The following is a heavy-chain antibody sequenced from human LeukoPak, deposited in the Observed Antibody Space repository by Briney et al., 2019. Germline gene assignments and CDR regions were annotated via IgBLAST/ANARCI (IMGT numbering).Heavy chain of an antibody. D-gene: IGHD3-22*01. CDR1: GGSISSYY. CDR2: IYTSGNT. V-gene: IGHV4-4*07. Sequence: SGTLSLTCTVSGGSISSYYWSWIRQPAGKGLEWIGRIYTSGNTNYNPSLKSRVTISVDKSKNQFSLKLSSVTAADTAVYYCARDYYDSSRQSFDYWGQGTLVTVSS. J-gene: IGHJ4*02. CDR3: ARDYYDSSRQSFDY.